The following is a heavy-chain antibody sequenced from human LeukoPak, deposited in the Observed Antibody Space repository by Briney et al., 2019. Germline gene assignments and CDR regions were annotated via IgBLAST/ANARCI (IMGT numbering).Heavy chain of an antibody. CDR2: IYTSGST. CDR1: GGSISSGSYY. Sequence: SQTLSLTCTVSGGSISSGSYYWSWIRQPAGKGLEWIGRIYTSGSTTYNPSLKSRVTISGDTSENQFSLRLSSVTAADTAVCYCARASYSYDISGWVPFDYWGQGTLVTVSS. J-gene: IGHJ4*02. V-gene: IGHV4-61*02. D-gene: IGHD3-22*01. CDR3: ARASYSYDISGWVPFDY.